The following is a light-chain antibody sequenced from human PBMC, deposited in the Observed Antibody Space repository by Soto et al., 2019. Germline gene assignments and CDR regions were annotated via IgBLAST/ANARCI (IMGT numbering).Light chain of an antibody. CDR2: DAS. CDR1: QSVSSY. CDR3: QQRAIWRGVT. Sequence: EIVLTQSPATLSLSPGERASLSCRASQSVSSYLAWYQQKPGQAPRLLIYDASNRATGIPARFSGSGSGTDFTLTITSLEPEDFAVYYCQQRAIWRGVTFGGGTKVDIK. V-gene: IGKV3-11*01. J-gene: IGKJ4*01.